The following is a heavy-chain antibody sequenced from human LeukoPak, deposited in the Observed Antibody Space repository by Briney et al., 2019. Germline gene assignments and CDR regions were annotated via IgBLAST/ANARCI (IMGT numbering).Heavy chain of an antibody. J-gene: IGHJ4*02. CDR3: AKDHKALRYFDWAYFDY. CDR1: GFTFSSYG. CDR2: IRYDGSNK. Sequence: GGSLRLSCAASGFTFSSYGMHWVRQAPGKGLEWVAFIRYDGSNKYYADSVKGRFTISRDNSKNTLYLQMNSLRAEDTAVYYCAKDHKALRYFDWAYFDYWGQGTLVTVSS. D-gene: IGHD3-9*01. V-gene: IGHV3-30*02.